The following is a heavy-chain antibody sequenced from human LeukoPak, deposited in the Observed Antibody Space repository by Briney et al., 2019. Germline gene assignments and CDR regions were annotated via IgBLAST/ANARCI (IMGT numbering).Heavy chain of an antibody. J-gene: IGHJ4*02. Sequence: GGSLRLSCAASGFTFSSYAMHWVRQAPGKGLEYVSAISSNGGSTYYANSVKGRFTISRDNSKNTLYLQMGSLRAEDMAVYFCASAVVVPAAIRYWGQGTLVTVA. D-gene: IGHD2-2*02. CDR3: ASAVVVPAAIRY. V-gene: IGHV3-64*01. CDR2: ISSNGGST. CDR1: GFTFSSYA.